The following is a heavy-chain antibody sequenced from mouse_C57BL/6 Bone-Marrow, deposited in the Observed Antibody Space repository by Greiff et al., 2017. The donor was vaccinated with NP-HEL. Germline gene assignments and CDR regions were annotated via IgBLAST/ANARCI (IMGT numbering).Heavy chain of an antibody. D-gene: IGHD2-2*01. J-gene: IGHJ4*01. V-gene: IGHV14-1*01. CDR2: IDPEDGDT. CDR3: TGYGDDESAMDY. Sequence: EVKLMESGAELVRPGASVKLSCTASGFNIKDYYMHWVKQRPEQGLEWIGRIDPEDGDTEYAPKFQGKATMTADTSSNTAYLQLSSLTSEDTAGYYCTGYGDDESAMDYWGQGTSVTVSS. CDR1: GFNIKDYY.